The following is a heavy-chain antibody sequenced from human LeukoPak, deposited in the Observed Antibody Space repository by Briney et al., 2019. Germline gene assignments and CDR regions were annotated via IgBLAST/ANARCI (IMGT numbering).Heavy chain of an antibody. CDR1: GFTFDDYA. D-gene: IGHD6-19*01. CDR2: ISWDSYNI. CDR3: ARGNRDSSGFYYYYGMDV. Sequence: QPGGSLRLSCAASGFTFDDYAMFWVRQAPGKGLEWVSGISWDSYNIGYAASVKGRFTISRDNAKNSLYLQLSSLRAEDTAFYYCARGNRDSSGFYYYYGMDVWGQGTTVTVSS. J-gene: IGHJ6*02. V-gene: IGHV3-9*01.